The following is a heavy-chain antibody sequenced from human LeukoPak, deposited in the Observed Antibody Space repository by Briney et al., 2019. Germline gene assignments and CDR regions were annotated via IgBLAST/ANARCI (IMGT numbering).Heavy chain of an antibody. D-gene: IGHD1-26*01. V-gene: IGHV1-46*01. CDR3: AREGDIVGAMYFDY. Sequence: ASVKVSCKTSGYTFTSYYIHWVRQAPGQGLEWMGIINPSGGNTNYAQKLQGRVTMTTDTSTSTAYMELRSLRSDDTAVYYCAREGDIVGAMYFDYWGQGTLVTVSS. CDR1: GYTFTSYY. J-gene: IGHJ4*02. CDR2: INPSGGNT.